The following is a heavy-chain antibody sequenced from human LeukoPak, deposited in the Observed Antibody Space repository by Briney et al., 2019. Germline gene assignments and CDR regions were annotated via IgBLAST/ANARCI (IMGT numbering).Heavy chain of an antibody. D-gene: IGHD3-16*01. CDR1: GDTFGSYA. Sequence: SVKVSCKAAGDTFGSYAISWVRQAHGQGLEWMGRNIPILGIAKYAQKFQGRLTITADTSTSTAYMELTNLRSDDTAVYYCATQRGSYLWGTDFDYWGQGTLVTVSS. CDR3: ATQRGSYLWGTDFDY. V-gene: IGHV1-69*04. J-gene: IGHJ4*02. CDR2: NIPILGIA.